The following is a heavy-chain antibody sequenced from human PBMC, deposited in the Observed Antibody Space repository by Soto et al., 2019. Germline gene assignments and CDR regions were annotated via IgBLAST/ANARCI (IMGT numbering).Heavy chain of an antibody. J-gene: IGHJ6*02. CDR2: INAGNGNT. CDR1: GYTFTSYA. Sequence: ASVKVSCKASGYTFTSYAMHWVRQAPGQRLEWMGWINAGNGNTKYSQKFQGRVTITRDTSASTAYMELSGLRSEDTAVYYCARDKAVLRFLEWSSGGMDVWGQGTTVTVSS. D-gene: IGHD3-3*01. V-gene: IGHV1-3*01. CDR3: ARDKAVLRFLEWSSGGMDV.